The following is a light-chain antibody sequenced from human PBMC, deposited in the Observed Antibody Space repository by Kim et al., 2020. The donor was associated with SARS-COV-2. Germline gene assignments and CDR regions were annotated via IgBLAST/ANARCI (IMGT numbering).Light chain of an antibody. J-gene: IGLJ2*01. V-gene: IGLV7-46*01. CDR1: TGAVTIGHN. CDR2: VTS. CDR3: MLSKSGSWV. Sequence: PGVTDTLTWGSSTGAVTIGHNRYCFKRKPGQAPRTMIYVTSNRHTGTPARFSGSLLGGKAALTLSGAQPEDEAEYNCMLSKSGSWVFGGGTK.